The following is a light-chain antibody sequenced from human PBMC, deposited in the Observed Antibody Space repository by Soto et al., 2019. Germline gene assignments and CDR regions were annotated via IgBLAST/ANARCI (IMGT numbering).Light chain of an antibody. CDR3: QQGSTWPWT. V-gene: IGKV3D-20*02. Sequence: EIVLTQSPGTLSLSPGETATLSCRASQSVSSNLAWYQQKPGQAPRLLIYGASSRATGIPDRFSGSGSGTDFTLTISRLEPEDFAVYYCQQGSTWPWTFGQGTKVDIK. J-gene: IGKJ1*01. CDR1: QSVSSN. CDR2: GAS.